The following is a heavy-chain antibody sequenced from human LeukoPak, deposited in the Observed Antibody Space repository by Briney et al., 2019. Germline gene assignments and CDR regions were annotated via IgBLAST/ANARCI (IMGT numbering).Heavy chain of an antibody. CDR2: ISGSGGRT. Sequence: GGSLRLSCAASGFTFSSYAMSWVRQAPGKGLEWVSAISGSGGRTYSADSVKGRFTISRDTSKTTLYLQMTSLRAEDTAVYYCAKPAGYCNSTSCYVAAYYYYYGMDVWGQGTTVTVSS. CDR3: AKPAGYCNSTSCYVAAYYYYYGMDV. J-gene: IGHJ6*02. CDR1: GFTFSSYA. V-gene: IGHV3-23*01. D-gene: IGHD2-2*01.